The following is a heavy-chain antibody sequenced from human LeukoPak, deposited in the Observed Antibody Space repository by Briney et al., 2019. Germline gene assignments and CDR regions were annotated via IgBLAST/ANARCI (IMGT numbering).Heavy chain of an antibody. D-gene: IGHD2-15*01. Sequence: ASVKVSCEASGGTFSSYAISWVRQAPGQGLEWMGGIIPIFGTANYAQKFQGRVTITTDESTSTAYMELTSLRSEDTAVYYCARGHCSGGSCPHANDYWGQGTLVTVSS. CDR3: ARGHCSGGSCPHANDY. V-gene: IGHV1-69*05. J-gene: IGHJ4*02. CDR1: GGTFSSYA. CDR2: IIPIFGTA.